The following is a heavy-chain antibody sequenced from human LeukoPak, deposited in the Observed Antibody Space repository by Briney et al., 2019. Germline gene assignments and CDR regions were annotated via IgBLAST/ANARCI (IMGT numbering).Heavy chain of an antibody. CDR1: GGSISSGGYY. V-gene: IGHV4-30-2*01. CDR2: IYHSGST. J-gene: IGHJ3*02. Sequence: SQTLSLTCTVSGGSISSGGYYWSWIRQPPGKGLKWIGYIYHSGSTYYNPSLKSRVTISVDRSKNQFSLKLSSVTAADTAVYYCARESSYCSSTSCYGAFDIWGQGTMVTVSS. CDR3: ARESSYCSSTSCYGAFDI. D-gene: IGHD2-2*01.